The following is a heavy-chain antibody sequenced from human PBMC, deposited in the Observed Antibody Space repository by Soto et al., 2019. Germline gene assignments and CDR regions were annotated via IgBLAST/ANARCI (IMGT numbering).Heavy chain of an antibody. J-gene: IGHJ4*02. Sequence: EVQLLESGGGLVQTGGSLRLSCAASGFTFSTYAMSWVRQAPGKGLEWVSTISGSADATFYADSVKGRFAIFRDNSRTMFYLQMNSLRAEDTAVYYCAKGGDGSCSTTSCLFHVDYWGPGTLATVSS. D-gene: IGHD2-2*01. CDR2: ISGSADAT. CDR3: AKGGDGSCSTTSCLFHVDY. V-gene: IGHV3-23*01. CDR1: GFTFSTYA.